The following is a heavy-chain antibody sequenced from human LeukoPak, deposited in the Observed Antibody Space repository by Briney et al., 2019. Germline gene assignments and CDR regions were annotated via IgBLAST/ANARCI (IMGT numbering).Heavy chain of an antibody. CDR2: INTNTGNP. CDR1: GYTFTSYG. Sequence: GASVKVSCKASGYTFTSYGISWVRQAPGQGLEWMGWINTNTGNPTYAQGFTGRFVFSLDTSDNTAYLQISSLQAEDTAVYSCASFFCTSALCYYLDYWGQGTLVTVSS. J-gene: IGHJ4*02. V-gene: IGHV7-4-1*02. CDR3: ASFFCTSALCYYLDY. D-gene: IGHD2-8*01.